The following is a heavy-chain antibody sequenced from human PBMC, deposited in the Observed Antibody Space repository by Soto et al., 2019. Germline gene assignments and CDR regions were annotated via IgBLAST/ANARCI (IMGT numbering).Heavy chain of an antibody. CDR2: ISGSGVST. V-gene: IGHV3-23*01. D-gene: IGHD2-15*01. J-gene: IGHJ6*02. CDR1: GITSNNYA. Sequence: GGSLRLSCAVSGITSNNYAMSWVRQAPGKGLEWVSSISGSGVSTYYEDSVKGRFPISRDNSKNTLYLPMNSLSAEDTAVYSCATICRMAFHYPYGMDIWGQATTATVSS. CDR3: ATICRMAFHYPYGMDI.